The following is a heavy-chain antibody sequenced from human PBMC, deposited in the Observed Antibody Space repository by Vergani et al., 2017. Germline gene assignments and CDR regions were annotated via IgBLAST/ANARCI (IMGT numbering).Heavy chain of an antibody. D-gene: IGHD2-21*01. Sequence: VQLVQSGAEVRKPGASVTVSCTASGYIFKNYYIHWLRQAPGQAFEWMGILNPTTGHTTSAQKFMGRVDMTRDPSTDTSTRTVQMTLSSLRSEDTAVYYSARSIGYCAGATCRAYYFDYWGQGTLVTVSS. CDR2: LNPTTGHT. CDR3: ARSIGYCAGATCRAYYFDY. V-gene: IGHV1-46*02. J-gene: IGHJ4*02. CDR1: GYIFKNYY.